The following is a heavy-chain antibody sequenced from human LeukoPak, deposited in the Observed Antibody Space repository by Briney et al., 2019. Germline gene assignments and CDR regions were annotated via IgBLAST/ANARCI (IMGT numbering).Heavy chain of an antibody. Sequence: GGSLRLSCAASGFTFTTYWMHWVRQAPGKGLVWVSHINSDGSITSYADSVKGRFTISSDNAKNTLYLQMNSLRAEDTAVYYCARDAVDTANAVWGQGTTVTVSS. CDR3: ARDAVDTANAV. V-gene: IGHV3-74*01. CDR2: INSDGSIT. D-gene: IGHD5-18*01. CDR1: GFTFTTYW. J-gene: IGHJ6*02.